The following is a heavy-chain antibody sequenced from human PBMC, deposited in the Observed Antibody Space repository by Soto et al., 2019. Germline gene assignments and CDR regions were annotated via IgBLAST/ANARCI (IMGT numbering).Heavy chain of an antibody. CDR1: GYNFRDYG. V-gene: IGHV1-18*01. J-gene: IGHJ4*02. Sequence: QVQLVQSGAEVKNPGASVKVSCKATGYNFRDYGVIWARQAPGQGLEWMGYVSPNSGKTIYGQDLQGRVTLTTDTSTTTAYLELRSLRSDDTAVYYCAREIWSTSGPQNFFDDWGQGTLVTVSS. CDR2: VSPNSGKT. CDR3: AREIWSTSGPQNFFDD. D-gene: IGHD2-2*01.